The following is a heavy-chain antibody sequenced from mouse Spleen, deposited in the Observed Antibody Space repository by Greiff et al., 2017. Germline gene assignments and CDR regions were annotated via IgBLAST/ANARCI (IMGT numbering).Heavy chain of an antibody. CDR2: IDPSDSET. CDR3: AITTVVAHDY. V-gene: IGHV1-52*01. D-gene: IGHD1-1*01. Sequence: QVQLQQPGAELVRPGSSVKLSCKASGYTFTSYWMHWVKQRPIQGLEWIGNIDPSDSETHYNQKFKNKATLTVDKSSSTAYMQLSSLTSEDSAVYYCAITTVVAHDYWGQGTTLTVSS. CDR1: GYTFTSYW. J-gene: IGHJ2*01.